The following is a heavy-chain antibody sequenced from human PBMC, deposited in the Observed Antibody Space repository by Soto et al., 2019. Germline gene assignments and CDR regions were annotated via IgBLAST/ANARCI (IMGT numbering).Heavy chain of an antibody. D-gene: IGHD3-3*01. CDR1: GYTFTSYG. Sequence: ASVKVSCKASGYTFTSYGISWVRQAPGQGLEWMGWISAYNGNTNYAQKLQGRVTMTTDTSTSTAYMELRSLRSDDTAVYYCARVPFLEWLAYGMDVWGQGTTVTVSS. CDR2: ISAYNGNT. V-gene: IGHV1-18*01. CDR3: ARVPFLEWLAYGMDV. J-gene: IGHJ6*02.